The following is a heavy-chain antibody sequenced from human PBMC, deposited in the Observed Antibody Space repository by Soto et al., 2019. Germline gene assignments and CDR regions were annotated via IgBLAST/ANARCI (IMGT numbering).Heavy chain of an antibody. J-gene: IGHJ6*02. D-gene: IGHD6-13*01. Sequence: QVQLVESGGGVVQPGRSLRLSCAASGFTFSSYDMHWVRQAPGKGLEWVAVISYDGSNKYYADSVKGRFTISRDNSKNTLYLQMNSLRAEDTAVYYCAKDISSYSSSWYWRHYGMDVWGQGTTVTVSS. V-gene: IGHV3-30*18. CDR1: GFTFSSYD. CDR2: ISYDGSNK. CDR3: AKDISSYSSSWYWRHYGMDV.